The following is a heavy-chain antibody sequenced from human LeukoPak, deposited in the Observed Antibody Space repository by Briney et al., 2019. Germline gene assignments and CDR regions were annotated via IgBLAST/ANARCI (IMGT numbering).Heavy chain of an antibody. CDR2: INPSDGSI. CDR1: GYTFTSYY. V-gene: IGHV1-46*01. Sequence: GASVKVSCKASGYTFTSYYIHWVRQAPGQGREWMGVINPSDGSIGYAQKFQGRVTMTRNTSISTAYMELSSLRSEDTAVYYCARDNGGTAMAYYYYYYMDVWGKGTTVTISS. CDR3: ARDNGGTAMAYYYYYYMDV. J-gene: IGHJ6*03. D-gene: IGHD5-18*01.